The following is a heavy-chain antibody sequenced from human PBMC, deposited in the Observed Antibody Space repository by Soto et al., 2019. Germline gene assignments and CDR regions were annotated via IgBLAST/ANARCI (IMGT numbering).Heavy chain of an antibody. D-gene: IGHD2-8*02. CDR2: ISGSGGST. CDR3: AKDPGEDTYWFDY. CDR1: GFTFSSYA. Sequence: EVQVLESGGGLVQPGGSLRLSCAASGFTFSSYAMSWVRQAQGKGLEWVSSISGSGGSTYYADSVKVRFTISRDNSKNTLYLQMNSLRAEDTAVYYCAKDPGEDTYWFDYWGQGTLVTVSS. J-gene: IGHJ4*02. V-gene: IGHV3-23*01.